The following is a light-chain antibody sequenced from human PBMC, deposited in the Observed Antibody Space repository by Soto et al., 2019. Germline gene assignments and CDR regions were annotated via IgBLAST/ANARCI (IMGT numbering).Light chain of an antibody. CDR1: QSISSW. CDR3: QYYNNYCWT. J-gene: IGKJ1*01. Sequence: DIQLTQSPSTLSASVGDRVTITCRASQSISSWLAWYQQKPGKAPKFLIYKTSNLESGVPSRFSGSGSGTEFTLTISSLXPDDFATYYCQYYNNYCWTFGQGTKV. V-gene: IGKV1-5*03. CDR2: KTS.